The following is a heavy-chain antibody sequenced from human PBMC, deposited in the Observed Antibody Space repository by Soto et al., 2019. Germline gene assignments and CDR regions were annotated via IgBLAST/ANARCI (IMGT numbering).Heavy chain of an antibody. Sequence: PSETLSLTCTVSGGSISSGDYYWSWIRQPPGKGLEWIGYIYYSGSTYYNPSLKSRVTISVDTSKNQFSLKLSSVTAADTAVYYCAREGYSYGGYYYHGMDVWGQGTTVTVSS. J-gene: IGHJ6*02. D-gene: IGHD5-18*01. V-gene: IGHV4-30-4*01. CDR2: IYYSGST. CDR3: AREGYSYGGYYYHGMDV. CDR1: GGSISSGDYY.